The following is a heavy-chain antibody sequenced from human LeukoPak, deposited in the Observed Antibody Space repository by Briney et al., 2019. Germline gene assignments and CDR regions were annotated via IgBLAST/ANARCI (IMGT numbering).Heavy chain of an antibody. D-gene: IGHD2-15*01. CDR2: ISYDGSNK. Sequence: GSLRLSCAASGFTFSSYGMHWVRQAPGKGLEWVAVISYDGSNKYYADSVKGRFTISRDNSKNTLYLQMNSLRAEDTAVYYCAKVKGGGSSMNWFDPWGRGTLVTVSS. V-gene: IGHV3-30*18. CDR1: GFTFSSYG. CDR3: AKVKGGGSSMNWFDP. J-gene: IGHJ5*02.